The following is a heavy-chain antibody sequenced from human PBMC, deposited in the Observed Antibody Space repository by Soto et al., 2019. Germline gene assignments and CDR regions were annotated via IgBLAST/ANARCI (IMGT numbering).Heavy chain of an antibody. CDR3: AKRDSGLGRSPPLINY. CDR2: VGGGGDNT. V-gene: IGHV3-23*01. J-gene: IGHJ4*02. D-gene: IGHD3-10*01. Sequence: EVQLLESGGGLVQPGGSLRLSCAASGFTFSSYSMNWVRQAPGKGLEWVASVGGGGDNTFYADSVKGRFTISRDDSQNTLYLQMNSLRAEDTAVYFSAKRDSGLGRSPPLINYWGQGTLVTVSS. CDR1: GFTFSSYS.